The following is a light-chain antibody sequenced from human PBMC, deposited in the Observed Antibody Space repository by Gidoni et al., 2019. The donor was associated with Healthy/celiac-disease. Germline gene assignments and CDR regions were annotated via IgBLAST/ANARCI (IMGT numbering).Light chain of an antibody. J-gene: IGKJ1*01. CDR2: GAS. CDR1: QNVDSRY. V-gene: IGKV3-20*01. CDR3: QQSGSSPLT. Sequence: EIVLTQSPGTLSLSPGERATLSCRASQNVDSRYLAWYQQKPGQAPRLLINGASSRATDIPDRFSGSGSGADFTLTISRLEPEDFVVYYCQQSGSSPLTFXQXTKVEIK.